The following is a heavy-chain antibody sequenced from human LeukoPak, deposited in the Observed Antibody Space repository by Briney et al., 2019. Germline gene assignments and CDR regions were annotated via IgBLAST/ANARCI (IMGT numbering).Heavy chain of an antibody. Sequence: GGSLRLSCAASGFTVSTNYMSWVRQAPGKGLEWVSIIYSSGSTYYADSVKGRFTISRDNSKNTLYLRMNSLRAEDTALYYCARTSVATAEDYFDFWGQGTLVTVSS. CDR2: IYSSGST. D-gene: IGHD6-13*01. CDR1: GFTVSTNY. CDR3: ARTSVATAEDYFDF. J-gene: IGHJ4*02. V-gene: IGHV3-53*01.